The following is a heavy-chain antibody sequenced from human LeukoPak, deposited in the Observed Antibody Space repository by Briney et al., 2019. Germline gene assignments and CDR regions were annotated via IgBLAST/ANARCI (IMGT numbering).Heavy chain of an antibody. D-gene: IGHD4-17*01. V-gene: IGHV4-39*01. Sequence: SETLSLTCTVSGGSISSSSYYWGWIRQPPGKGLEWIGSIYYSGSTYYNPSLKSRVTISADTSKNQFSLKLSSVTAADTAVYYCARLSVTTPRFDYWGQGTLVTVSS. J-gene: IGHJ4*02. CDR1: GGSISSSSYY. CDR2: IYYSGST. CDR3: ARLSVTTPRFDY.